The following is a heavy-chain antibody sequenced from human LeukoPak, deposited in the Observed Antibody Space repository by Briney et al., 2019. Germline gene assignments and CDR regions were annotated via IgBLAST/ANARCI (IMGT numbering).Heavy chain of an antibody. CDR3: ARTEYSSGWYGPDYYYGMDV. V-gene: IGHV3-11*01. CDR2: ISSRGSTI. J-gene: IGHJ6*02. Sequence: GGSLRLSCAATGFAFSDYYMSWIRQAPGKGLEWVSYISSRGSTIYYADSVKGRFTISRDNAKNSLYLQMNSLRAEDTAVYYCARTEYSSGWYGPDYYYGMDVWGQGTTVTVSS. D-gene: IGHD6-19*01. CDR1: GFAFSDYY.